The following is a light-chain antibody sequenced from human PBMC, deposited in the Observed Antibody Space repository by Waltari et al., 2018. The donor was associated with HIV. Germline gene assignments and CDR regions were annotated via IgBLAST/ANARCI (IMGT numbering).Light chain of an antibody. CDR1: ISNIGGNF. CDR3: AAWDDSLGGLYV. J-gene: IGLJ1*01. Sequence: QSVLTQPPSASGTPGQRVTISCSGSISNIGGNFVYWYQQLPGTAPKLLIYRDNNRPSVVPDRFSGSKSGTSASLAINGLRSEDEADYYCAAWDDSLGGLYVFGTGTKVTVL. V-gene: IGLV1-47*01. CDR2: RDN.